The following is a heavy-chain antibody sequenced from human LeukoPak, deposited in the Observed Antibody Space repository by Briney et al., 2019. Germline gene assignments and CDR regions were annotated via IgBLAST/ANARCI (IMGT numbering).Heavy chain of an antibody. D-gene: IGHD3-22*01. J-gene: IGHJ4*02. CDR1: GFTFSSYD. CDR2: ISYDGSNK. CDR3: ARDLDPMNYDSSDSIAY. Sequence: GGSLRLSCAASGFTFSSYDMNWVRQAPGKGLEWVAVISYDGSNKYYADSVKGRFTISRDNSKNTLYLQMNSLRAEDTAVYYCARDLDPMNYDSSDSIAYWGQGTLVTVSS. V-gene: IGHV3-30-3*01.